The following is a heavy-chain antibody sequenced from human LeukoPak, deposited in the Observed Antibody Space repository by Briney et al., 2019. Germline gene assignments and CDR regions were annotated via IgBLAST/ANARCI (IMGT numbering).Heavy chain of an antibody. V-gene: IGHV1-2*02. CDR3: ARTLVGATQFGY. CDR2: INPNSGGT. CDR1: GYTFTGYY. J-gene: IGHJ4*02. D-gene: IGHD1-26*01. Sequence: ASVKVSCKASGYTFTGYYMHWVRQAPGQGLEWMGWINPNSGGTNYAQKFQGRVTMTRDTSISTAYMELSRLRSDDTAVYYCARTLVGATQFGYWGQGTLVTVSS.